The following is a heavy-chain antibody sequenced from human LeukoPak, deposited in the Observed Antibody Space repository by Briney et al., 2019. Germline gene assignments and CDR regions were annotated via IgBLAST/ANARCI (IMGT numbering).Heavy chain of an antibody. CDR2: ISYDGGNK. Sequence: GGSLRLSCAASGFTFSTYAMHWVRQAPGKGLEWVAVISYDGGNKYYADSVKGRFTISRDNSKNTLYLQMNSLRAEDTAVFYCAKDSSGYDFWSALPYWGQGTLGTVSS. CDR1: GFTFSTYA. D-gene: IGHD3-3*01. CDR3: AKDSSGYDFWSALPY. V-gene: IGHV3-33*06. J-gene: IGHJ4*02.